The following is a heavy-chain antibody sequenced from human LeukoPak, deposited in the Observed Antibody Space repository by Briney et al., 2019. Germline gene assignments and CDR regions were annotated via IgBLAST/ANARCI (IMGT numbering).Heavy chain of an antibody. J-gene: IGHJ3*02. V-gene: IGHV3-53*01. Sequence: GGSLRLSCAASGFSLSSSGMNWVRQAPGKGLEWVSVIYSGGSTYYADSVKGRFTISRDNSKNTLYLQMNSLRAEDTAVYYCARGYHDYGDAFDIWGQGTMVTVSS. CDR3: ARGYHDYGDAFDI. CDR1: GFSLSSSG. CDR2: IYSGGST. D-gene: IGHD4-17*01.